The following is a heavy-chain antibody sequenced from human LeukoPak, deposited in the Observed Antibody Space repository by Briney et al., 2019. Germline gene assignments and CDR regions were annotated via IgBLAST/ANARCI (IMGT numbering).Heavy chain of an antibody. D-gene: IGHD2-15*01. V-gene: IGHV1-18*01. CDR2: ISAYNGNT. Sequence: ASVKVSCKPSGYTFSNYGISWVRQAPGQGLEWMGWISAYNGNTNYAQRLQGRVTMTTDTSTSTAYMELRSLTSDDTAVYYCARVPSGGPFDYWGQGTLVTVSS. J-gene: IGHJ4*02. CDR1: GYTFSNYG. CDR3: ARVPSGGPFDY.